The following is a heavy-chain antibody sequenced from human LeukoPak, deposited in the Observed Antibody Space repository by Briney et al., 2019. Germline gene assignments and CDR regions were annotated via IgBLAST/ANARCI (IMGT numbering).Heavy chain of an antibody. V-gene: IGHV3-7*01. Sequence: GGSLRLFCAASGFTFSIYWMIWVRQAPGKGREGVANINQDGSQKLYVDAVKGRFTISRDNAKNSFFLQMSSLRAEDTSVYYCVAGDWGARDSFDLWGRGTMVTVSS. D-gene: IGHD2-21*02. CDR3: VAGDWGARDSFDL. CDR1: GFTFSIYW. CDR2: INQDGSQK. J-gene: IGHJ3*01.